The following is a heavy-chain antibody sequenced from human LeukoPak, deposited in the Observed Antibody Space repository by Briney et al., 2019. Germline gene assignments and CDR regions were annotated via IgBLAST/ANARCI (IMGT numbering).Heavy chain of an antibody. J-gene: IGHJ4*02. V-gene: IGHV1-46*01. Sequence: ASVKLSCKASGYTFTSYYMHWVRHAPGQGLEWMGIINPSGGSTSYAQKFQGRVTMTRDTSTSTVYMELSSLRSEDTAVYYCARVGSRDGYNYWGQGTLVTVSS. D-gene: IGHD5-24*01. CDR2: INPSGGST. CDR1: GYTFTSYY. CDR3: ARVGSRDGYNY.